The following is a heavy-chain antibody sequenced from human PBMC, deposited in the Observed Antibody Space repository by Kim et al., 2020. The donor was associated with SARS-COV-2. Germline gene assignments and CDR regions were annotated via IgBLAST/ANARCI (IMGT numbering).Heavy chain of an antibody. J-gene: IGHJ6*02. D-gene: IGHD5-18*01. CDR2: INHSGVT. CDR1: GGSLSGYF. Sequence: SETLSLTCGVSGGSLSGYFWTWIRQSPGKGLEWIGEINHSGVTNYNPSLKSRVSISLDTSKSQFSLRLTSVIAADTAVYYCARGRRTQVWSTERLFYHFYGLDVWGQGTTVTVSS. CDR3: ARGRRTQVWSTERLFYHFYGLDV. V-gene: IGHV4-34*01.